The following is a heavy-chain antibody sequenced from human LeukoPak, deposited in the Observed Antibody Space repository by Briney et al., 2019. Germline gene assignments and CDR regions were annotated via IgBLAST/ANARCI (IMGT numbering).Heavy chain of an antibody. V-gene: IGHV3-11*04. CDR2: ISSSGSTI. Sequence: KPGGSLRLSCAASGFTFSDYYMSWIRQAPGKGLEWVSYISSSGSTIYYADSVKGRFTISRDNAKNSLYLQMNSLGAEDTAVYYCARAIDSSSWTFYYFDYWGQGTLVTVSS. CDR1: GFTFSDYY. J-gene: IGHJ4*02. D-gene: IGHD6-13*01. CDR3: ARAIDSSSWTFYYFDY.